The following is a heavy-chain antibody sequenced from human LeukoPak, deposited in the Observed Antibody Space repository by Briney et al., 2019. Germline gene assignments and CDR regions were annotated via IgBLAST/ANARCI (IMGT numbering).Heavy chain of an antibody. CDR3: AREGPELRSAFYYYYGMDV. D-gene: IGHD1-7*01. V-gene: IGHV1-3*01. J-gene: IGHJ6*02. CDR2: INAGNGNT. Sequence: ASVKVSCKASGYTFTSYAMHWVRQAPGQRLEWMGWINAGNGNTKYSQKFQGRVTFTRDTSANTAYMDLSSLRSEDTAVYYCAREGPELRSAFYYYYGMDVWGQGTTVTVSS. CDR1: GYTFTSYA.